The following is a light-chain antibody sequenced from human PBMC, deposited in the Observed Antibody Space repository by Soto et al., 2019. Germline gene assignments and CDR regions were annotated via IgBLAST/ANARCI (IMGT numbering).Light chain of an antibody. J-gene: IGKJ1*01. V-gene: IGKV3-20*01. CDR1: QSVRSKY. CDR2: NSS. Sequence: EIVLTQSPGTLSLSPGERATLSCRASQSVRSKYLAWYQQKPGQAPRLLIYNSSTRATGIPDRFSGSGSGTDFTLTISRLEPEDFALYYCQQYRDLPQTFGQGTKVDIK. CDR3: QQYRDLPQT.